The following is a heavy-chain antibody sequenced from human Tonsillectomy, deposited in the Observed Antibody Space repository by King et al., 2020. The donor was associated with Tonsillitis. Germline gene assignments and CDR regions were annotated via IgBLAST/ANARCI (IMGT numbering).Heavy chain of an antibody. V-gene: IGHV5-10-1*03. CDR1: GYSFTSYW. D-gene: IGHD6-19*01. CDR2: IDPSDSYT. J-gene: IGHJ3*02. CDR3: ARQRGDSGGWGHAFDI. Sequence: VQLVESGAEVKKPGESLRISCKGSGYSFTSYWISWVRQMPGKGLEWMGRIDPSDSYTNYSPSFQGHVTISADKSISAAYLQWTSLKASDTAMYYCARQRGDSGGWGHAFDIWGQGTMVTVSS.